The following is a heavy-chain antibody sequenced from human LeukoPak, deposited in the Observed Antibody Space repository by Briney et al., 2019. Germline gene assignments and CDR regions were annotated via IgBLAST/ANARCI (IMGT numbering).Heavy chain of an antibody. D-gene: IGHD3-22*01. CDR3: ARDDDSSGYYSSSAFDI. V-gene: IGHV1-69*05. CDR2: IIPIFGTA. CDR1: GGTFSSYA. Sequence: ASVKVSCKASGGTFSSYAISWVRQAPGQGLEWMGRIIPIFGTANHAQKFQGRVTITTDESTSTAYMELSSLRSEDTAVYYCARDDDSSGYYSSSAFDIWGQGTMVTVSS. J-gene: IGHJ3*02.